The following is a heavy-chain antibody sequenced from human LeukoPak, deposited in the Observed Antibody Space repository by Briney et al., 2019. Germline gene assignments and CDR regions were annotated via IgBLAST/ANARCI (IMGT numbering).Heavy chain of an antibody. CDR2: INHSGST. V-gene: IGHV4-34*01. D-gene: IGHD2-2*01. J-gene: IGHJ4*02. CDR3: ARGKSPRYCSSTSCPYNYYFDY. Sequence: SETLSLTCAVYGGSSSGYYWSWIRQPPGKGLEWIGEINHSGSTNYNPSLKSRVTISVDTSKNQFSLKLSSVTAADTAVYYCARGKSPRYCSSTSCPYNYYFDYWGQGTLVTVSS. CDR1: GGSSSGYY.